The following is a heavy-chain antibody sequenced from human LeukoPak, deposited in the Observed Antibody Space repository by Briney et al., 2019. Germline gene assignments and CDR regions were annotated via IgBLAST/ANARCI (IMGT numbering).Heavy chain of an antibody. Sequence: PGGSLRLSCAASGFTFDDYAMHWVRQAPGKGLEWVSLISWDGGSTYYADSVKGRFTISRDNSKNSLYLQMNSLRAEDTALYYCAKSLQNGGNFYYYYGMDVWGQGTTVTVSS. CDR3: AKSLQNGGNFYYYYGMDV. J-gene: IGHJ6*02. CDR2: ISWDGGST. D-gene: IGHD4-23*01. CDR1: GFTFDDYA. V-gene: IGHV3-43D*03.